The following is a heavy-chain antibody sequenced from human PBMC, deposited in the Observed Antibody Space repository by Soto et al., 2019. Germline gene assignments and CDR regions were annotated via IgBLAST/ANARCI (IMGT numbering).Heavy chain of an antibody. Sequence: EVQLLESGGGLVQPGGSLRLSCAASGFTFSNYAMSWVRQAPGKGLEWVSAISGSGGYTYYADSVKGRFTISRDNSKNTLFLQVNSLRAEDTALYYCAKDRRRRSNVFWSDYTYYCFDYWGQGSLVTSSS. CDR3: AKDRRRRSNVFWSDYTYYCFDY. D-gene: IGHD3-3*01. CDR2: ISGSGGYT. J-gene: IGHJ4*02. CDR1: GFTFSNYA. V-gene: IGHV3-23*01.